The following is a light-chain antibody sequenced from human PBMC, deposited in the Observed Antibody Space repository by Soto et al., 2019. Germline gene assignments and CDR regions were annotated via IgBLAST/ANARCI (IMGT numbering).Light chain of an antibody. J-gene: IGLJ1*01. V-gene: IGLV2-11*01. CDR3: CSHAGSYIYV. CDR1: SSDVGGYNY. Sequence: QSALTQPRSVSGSPGQSVTISCTGTSSDVGGYNYVSWYQQHPGKAPKLMIYDVSKRPSGVPDRFSGFKSGNTASLTISGRQAEDEADYSCCSHAGSYIYVFGTGTKLTVL. CDR2: DVS.